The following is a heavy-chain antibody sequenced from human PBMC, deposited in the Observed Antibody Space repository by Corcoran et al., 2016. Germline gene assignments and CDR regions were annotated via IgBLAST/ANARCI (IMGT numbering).Heavy chain of an antibody. CDR3: AKVVPAATNYYYYYGMDV. D-gene: IGHD2-2*01. J-gene: IGHJ6*02. V-gene: IGHV3-30*18. CDR1: GFTFSSYG. CDR2: ISYDGSNK. Sequence: QVQLVESGGGVVQPGRSLRRSCAASGFTFSSYGMHWVRQAPGKGLEWVAVISYDGSNKYYADSVKGRFTISRDNSKNTLYLQMNSLRAEDTAVYYCAKVVPAATNYYYYYGMDVWGQGTTVTVSS.